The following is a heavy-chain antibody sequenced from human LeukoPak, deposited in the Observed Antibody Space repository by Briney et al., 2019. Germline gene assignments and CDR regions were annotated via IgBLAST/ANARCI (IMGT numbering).Heavy chain of an antibody. CDR3: AKDRRGEYYGSGSFGY. J-gene: IGHJ4*02. D-gene: IGHD3-10*01. Sequence: GGSLRLSCAASGLTFNIYAMNWVRQAPGKGLEWVSTISGAGGSTYYADSVKGRFTISRDNSKNTLYLQMNSLRVEDTAVYYCAKDRRGEYYGSGSFGYWGQGTLVTVSS. V-gene: IGHV3-23*01. CDR2: ISGAGGST. CDR1: GLTFNIYA.